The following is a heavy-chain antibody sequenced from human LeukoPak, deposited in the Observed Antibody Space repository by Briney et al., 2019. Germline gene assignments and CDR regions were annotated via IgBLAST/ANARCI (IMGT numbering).Heavy chain of an antibody. CDR3: ARDTSGFRVYYYGSSDAFDI. CDR2: IYYSGST. D-gene: IGHD3-10*01. J-gene: IGHJ3*02. V-gene: IGHV4-59*13. Sequence: SETLSLTCTVSGGSISSYYWSWIRQPPGKGLEWIGYIYYSGSTNYNPSLKSRVTISVDTSKNQLSLKLSSVTAADTAVYYCARDTSGFRVYYYGSSDAFDIWGQGTMVTVSS. CDR1: GGSISSYY.